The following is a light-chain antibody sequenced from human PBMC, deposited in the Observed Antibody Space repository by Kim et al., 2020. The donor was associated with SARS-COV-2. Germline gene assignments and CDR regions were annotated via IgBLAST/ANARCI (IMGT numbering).Light chain of an antibody. Sequence: ELTQPPSASGTPGQRVTISCSGSSSNIGSNYVYWYQQLPGTAPKLLIYRNNQRPSGVPDRFSGSKSGTSASLAISGLRSEDEADYYCAAWDDSLSGWVFGGGTQLTVL. CDR3: AAWDDSLSGWV. J-gene: IGLJ3*02. CDR1: SSNIGSNY. V-gene: IGLV1-47*01. CDR2: RNN.